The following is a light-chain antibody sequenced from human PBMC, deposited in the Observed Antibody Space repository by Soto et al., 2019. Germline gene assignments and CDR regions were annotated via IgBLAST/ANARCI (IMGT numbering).Light chain of an antibody. CDR1: QRLSASD. CDR3: QQYGSSPRT. J-gene: IGKJ1*01. Sequence: ESVLAQSTGTLSLSPGQRATLSCRASQRLSASDIAWYQQKPGQAPKFLIYGVSSRPTGIPDRFSGSGSGTDFTLTISRLDPADFAVYYCQQYGSSPRTFGQGTKVDI. V-gene: IGKV3-20*01. CDR2: GVS.